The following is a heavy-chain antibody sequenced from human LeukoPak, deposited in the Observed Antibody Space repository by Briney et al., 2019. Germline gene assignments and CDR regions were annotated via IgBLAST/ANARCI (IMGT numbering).Heavy chain of an antibody. CDR3: ARQRGTPFAVFWFDP. J-gene: IGHJ5*02. CDR2: INHSGST. CDR1: GVTFSGYY. D-gene: IGHD2-15*01. Sequence: NAAETLSLTCAVYGVTFSGYYWNWLRQPPGKGLEWIGEINHSGSTNYNPSLKSRVTISVDTSKNQFSLKLSSVTAADTAVYYCARQRGTPFAVFWFDPWGQGTLVTVSS. V-gene: IGHV4-34*01.